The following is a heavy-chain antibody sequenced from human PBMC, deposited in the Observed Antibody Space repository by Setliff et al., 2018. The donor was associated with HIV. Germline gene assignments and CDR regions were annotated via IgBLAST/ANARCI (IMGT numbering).Heavy chain of an antibody. J-gene: IGHJ6*04. V-gene: IGHV1-69*13. CDR1: GDTFNSYA. CDR3: ARGRGVGGVIITGGLDV. Sequence: GASVKVSCKASGDTFNSYAISWVRQAPGQGLEWMGGVIPIFGTANYAQKFQGRVTITADESTSTAYMELSSLRSEDTAVYYCARGRGVGGVIITGGLDVWGKGTTVTVSS. D-gene: IGHD3-10*01. CDR2: VIPIFGTA.